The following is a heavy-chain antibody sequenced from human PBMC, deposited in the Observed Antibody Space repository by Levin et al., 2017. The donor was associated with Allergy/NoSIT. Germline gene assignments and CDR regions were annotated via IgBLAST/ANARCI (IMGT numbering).Heavy chain of an antibody. Sequence: SETLSLTCIVSGDSISSSTYYWGWIRQPPGMGLEWIGSIYYSGDTYYNPSLKSRVTISLDTSKNQFFLRLSSVTAADTTVYFCVRLGENGFDYWGQGALVTVTS. CDR3: VRLGENGFDY. V-gene: IGHV4-39*01. CDR1: GDSISSSTYY. D-gene: IGHD3-16*01. CDR2: IYYSGDT. J-gene: IGHJ4*02.